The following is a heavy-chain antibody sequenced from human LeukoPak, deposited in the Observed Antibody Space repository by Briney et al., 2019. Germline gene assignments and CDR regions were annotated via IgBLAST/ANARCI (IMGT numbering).Heavy chain of an antibody. CDR1: GFIFSNYA. D-gene: IGHD6-13*01. J-gene: IGHJ4*02. Sequence: GGSLRLSCAASGFIFSNYALMWLRQSPGKGLEWVSAIRGSGGGTFYADSVKGRFTISRDNSKNTLYLQMNSLRAEDTAVYYCAKGPGIAAAVGSFDYWGQGTLVTVSS. CDR3: AKGPGIAAAVGSFDY. V-gene: IGHV3-23*01. CDR2: IRGSGGGT.